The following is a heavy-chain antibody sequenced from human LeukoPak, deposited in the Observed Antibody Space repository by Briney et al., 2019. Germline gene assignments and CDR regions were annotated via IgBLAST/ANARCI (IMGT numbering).Heavy chain of an antibody. J-gene: IGHJ3*02. CDR2: IYTSGST. D-gene: IGHD2-15*01. V-gene: IGHV4-61*02. Sequence: SQTLSLTCTVSGGSISSGSYYWSWIRQPAGKGLEWIGRIYTSGSTNYNPSLKSRVTISVDTSKNQFSLKLSSVTAADTAVYYCATRANIVVVVAATEGAFDIWGQGTMVTVSS. CDR3: ATRANIVVVVAATEGAFDI. CDR1: GGSISSGSYY.